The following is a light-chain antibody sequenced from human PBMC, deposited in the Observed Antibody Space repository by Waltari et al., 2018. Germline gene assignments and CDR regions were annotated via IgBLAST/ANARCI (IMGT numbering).Light chain of an antibody. CDR1: SSHIGAGYD. Sequence: QSVLTQPPSVSGAPGQRVTISCTGSSSHIGAGYDEHWYQPFPGTAPKLLIYVNSNRPSGVPDRFSGSKSGTSASLAITGLQAEDEADYYCQSYDRSQRVVFGGGTKLTVL. J-gene: IGLJ2*01. V-gene: IGLV1-40*01. CDR3: QSYDRSQRVV. CDR2: VNS.